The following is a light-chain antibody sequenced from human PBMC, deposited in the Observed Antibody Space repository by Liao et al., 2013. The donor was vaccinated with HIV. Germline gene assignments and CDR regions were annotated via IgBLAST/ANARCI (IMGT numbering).Light chain of an antibody. J-gene: IGLJ2*01. CDR3: QAWDSSTVV. Sequence: SYALTQPPSVSVVPGKTARITCGGNNIGSKSVHWYQQKPGQAPVLVIYYDSDRPSGIPERFSGSHSGNTATLTISGTQAMDEADYYCQAWDSSTVVFGGGTKLTVL. V-gene: IGLV3-21*01. CDR1: NIGSKS. CDR2: YDS.